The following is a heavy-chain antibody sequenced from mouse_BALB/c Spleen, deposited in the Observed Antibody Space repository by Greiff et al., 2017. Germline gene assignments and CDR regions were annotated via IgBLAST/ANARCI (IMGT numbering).Heavy chain of an antibody. CDR3: ARGYGSNICDY. J-gene: IGHJ2*01. V-gene: IGHV5-6-5*01. Sequence: EVMLVESGGGLVKPGGSLKLSCAASGFTFSSYAMSWVRQTPEKRLEWVASISSGGSTYYPDSVKGRFTISRDNARNILYLQMSSLRSEDTAMYYCARGYGSNICDYWGRGNTLTDSS. D-gene: IGHD1-1*01. CDR2: ISSGGST. CDR1: GFTFSSYA.